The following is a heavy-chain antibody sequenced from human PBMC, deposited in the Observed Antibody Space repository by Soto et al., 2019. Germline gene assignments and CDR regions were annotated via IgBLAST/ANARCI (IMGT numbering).Heavy chain of an antibody. Sequence: QVQLVESGGGVVQPGRSLRLSCAASGFTFSSYGMHWVRQATVKGLGRVAVIWYDGRNKYYADSVKGRFTISRHNSKNPLYLQMNSLRAEDTAVYDCARGRRSRHDYYYFGMDGWGQWTTVTVSS. J-gene: IGHJ6*02. CDR2: IWYDGRNK. D-gene: IGHD3-10*01. V-gene: IGHV3-33*01. CDR3: ARGRRSRHDYYYFGMDG. CDR1: GFTFSSYG.